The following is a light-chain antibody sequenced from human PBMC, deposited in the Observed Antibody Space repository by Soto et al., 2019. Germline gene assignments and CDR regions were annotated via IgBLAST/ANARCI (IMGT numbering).Light chain of an antibody. Sequence: QSVLTQPPSVSGAPGQRVTIPCTGSSSNIGAGYDVHWYQQLPGTAPKLLIYGNSNRPSGVPDRFSGSKSGTSASLAITGLQAEDEADYYCQPYDSRLNGYVFGTGTKVTVL. CDR2: GNS. V-gene: IGLV1-40*01. CDR3: QPYDSRLNGYV. CDR1: SSNIGAGYD. J-gene: IGLJ1*01.